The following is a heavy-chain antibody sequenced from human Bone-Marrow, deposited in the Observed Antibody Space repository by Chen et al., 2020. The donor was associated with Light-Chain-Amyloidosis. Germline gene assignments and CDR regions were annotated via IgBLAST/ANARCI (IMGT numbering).Heavy chain of an antibody. J-gene: IGHJ4*02. CDR2: IYPDDSDA. D-gene: IGHD5-12*01. CDR3: ARRRDGYNFDY. Sequence: EVQLEQSGPEVXXPGESXXXXXXXSGYTFPNYWIGWVRQMPGKGLEWMGVIYPDDSDARYSPSFEGQVTISADKSITXXXXQWRSLKASDTAMYYCARRRDGYNFDYWGQGTLVTVSS. V-gene: IGHV5-51*01. CDR1: GYTFPNYW.